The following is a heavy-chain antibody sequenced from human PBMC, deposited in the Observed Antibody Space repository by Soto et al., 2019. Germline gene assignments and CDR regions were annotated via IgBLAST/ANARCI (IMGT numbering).Heavy chain of an antibody. CDR2: ISWNSGSI. CDR3: AKDSKPFEIDFFQG. V-gene: IGHV3-9*01. CDR1: GFTFDDYA. D-gene: IGHD3-9*01. Sequence: GGSLRLSCAASGFTFDDYAMHWVRQVPGKGLEWVSGISWNSGSIDYADSVTGRFAISRDNAKNSLYLQMNNLKPEDTALYYCAKDSKPFEIDFFQGWGQGTLVTVSS. J-gene: IGHJ4*02.